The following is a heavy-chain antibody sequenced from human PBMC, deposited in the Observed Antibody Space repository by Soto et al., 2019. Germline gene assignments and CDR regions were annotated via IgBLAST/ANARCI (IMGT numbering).Heavy chain of an antibody. CDR2: INPIGGTT. Sequence: ASVKVSCKASGYTFTSYYMHWVRQAPGQGLEWMGMINPIGGTTSYAQKFEGRVTITADESTSTAYMELSSLRSEDTAVYYCARARSPYVFDYWGQGTLVTVSS. CDR1: GYTFTSYY. D-gene: IGHD3-16*01. J-gene: IGHJ4*02. V-gene: IGHV1-46*01. CDR3: ARARSPYVFDY.